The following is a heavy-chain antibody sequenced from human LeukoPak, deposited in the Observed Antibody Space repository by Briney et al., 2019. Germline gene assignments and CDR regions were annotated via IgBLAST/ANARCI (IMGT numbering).Heavy chain of an antibody. CDR3: ARGVGPPFDY. D-gene: IGHD3-10*01. Sequence: GGSLRLSCAASGFTFSSYAMHWVRQAPGKGLEWVAVISYDGSNKYYADSVKGRFTISRDNSKNTLYLQMNSLRAEDTAVYYCARGVGPPFDYWGQGTLVTVSS. CDR1: GFTFSSYA. CDR2: ISYDGSNK. J-gene: IGHJ4*02. V-gene: IGHV3-30-3*01.